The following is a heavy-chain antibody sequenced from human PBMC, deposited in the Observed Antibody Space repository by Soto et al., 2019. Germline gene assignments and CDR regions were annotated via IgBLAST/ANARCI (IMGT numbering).Heavy chain of an antibody. CDR3: ARDYGDYSEFDY. CDR2: INPSGGST. J-gene: IGHJ4*02. Sequence: GTGVKVSSKASGCAYTSNYMHWVGQAPGQGLEWMGIINPSGGSTSYAQKFQGRVTMTRDTSTSTVYMELSSLRSADTAVYYCARDYGDYSEFDYWGQGTLVTVSS. CDR1: GCAYTSNY. D-gene: IGHD4-17*01. V-gene: IGHV1-46*01.